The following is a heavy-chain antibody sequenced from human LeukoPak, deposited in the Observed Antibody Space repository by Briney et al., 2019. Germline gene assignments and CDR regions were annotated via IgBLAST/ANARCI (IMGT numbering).Heavy chain of an antibody. Sequence: PGGSLRLSCAASGFTFSSSAMSWVRQSPGKGLEWVSAISGGSGTTSYTYYADSVRGRFTISRDNSKNTLYLQMNSLRAEDTAVYYCAKFYDPLTAYFDYWGQGTLVTVSS. D-gene: IGHD3-9*01. CDR2: ISGGSGTTSYT. CDR1: GFTFSSSA. V-gene: IGHV3-23*01. J-gene: IGHJ4*02. CDR3: AKFYDPLTAYFDY.